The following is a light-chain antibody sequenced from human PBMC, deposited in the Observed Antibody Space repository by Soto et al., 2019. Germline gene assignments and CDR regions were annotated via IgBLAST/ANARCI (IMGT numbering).Light chain of an antibody. CDR2: GAS. J-gene: IGKJ4*01. Sequence: EIVITQSPATLSVPPGEGATLSCRASQGIGNTLAWYQQKPGQTPRLLIYGASIRATGVPARFSGSESGKDRSVAKECLKSGDLAVLFRQPDVDWPHVFGGGTKVDIK. CDR1: QGIGNT. V-gene: IGKV3-15*01. CDR3: QPDVDWPHV.